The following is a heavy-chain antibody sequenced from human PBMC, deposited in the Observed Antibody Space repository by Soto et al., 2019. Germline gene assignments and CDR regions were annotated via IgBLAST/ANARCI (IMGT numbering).Heavy chain of an antibody. CDR3: AHMRAAKFDY. CDR2: IYWDDDQ. J-gene: IGHJ4*02. Sequence: QITLKESGPTLVKPTQPLTLTCNVSGVSLSTGGVGVGWIRQPPGKALEWLALIYWDDDQRSSPSLKSRLTITKDTSKNQVVLTMTNMASEDTATYYCAHMRAAKFDYWGQGTLVTVSS. CDR1: GVSLSTGGVG. V-gene: IGHV2-5*02. D-gene: IGHD2-15*01.